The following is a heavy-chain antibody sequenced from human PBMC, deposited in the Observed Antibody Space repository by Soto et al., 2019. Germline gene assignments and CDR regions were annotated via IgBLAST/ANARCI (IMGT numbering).Heavy chain of an antibody. D-gene: IGHD3-16*01. CDR3: ARSPTFGGFDI. CDR1: GYTFTSYA. V-gene: IGHV1-3*05. J-gene: IGHJ3*02. CDR2: INAGNGNT. Sequence: QVQLVQSGAEEKKPGASVKVSCKASGYTFTSYAMHWVRQAPGQRLEWMGWINAGNGNTKYSQKFQGRVTITSDTSASTAYMELSSLRSEVTAVYYCARSPTFGGFDIWGQGTMVTASS.